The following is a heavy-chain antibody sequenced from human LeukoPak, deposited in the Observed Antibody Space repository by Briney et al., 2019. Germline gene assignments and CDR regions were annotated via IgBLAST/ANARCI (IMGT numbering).Heavy chain of an antibody. CDR2: ISGSGGST. CDR1: GFTFSSYA. Sequence: GGSLRLACAASGFTFSSYAMSWVRQAPGKGLEWVSAISGSGGSTYYADSVKGRFTISRDNSKNTLYLQMNSLRAEDTAVYYCAKQGYGDYNGMDVWGQGTTVTVSS. J-gene: IGHJ6*02. CDR3: AKQGYGDYNGMDV. D-gene: IGHD4-17*01. V-gene: IGHV3-23*01.